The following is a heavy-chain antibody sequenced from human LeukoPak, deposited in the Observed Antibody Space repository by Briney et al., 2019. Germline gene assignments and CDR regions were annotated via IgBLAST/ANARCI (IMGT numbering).Heavy chain of an antibody. D-gene: IGHD6-13*01. CDR1: GFTFSSYG. V-gene: IGHV3-30*18. CDR2: ISYDGSNE. CDR3: AKEGTAQISTWYDY. J-gene: IGHJ4*02. Sequence: GGSLRLSCAASGFTFSSYGMHWVRQAPGKGLEWVAVISYDGSNEYYADSVKGRFTISRDSSKNTLYLQMNSLRPEDTAVYYCAKEGTAQISTWYDYWGQGTLVTVSS.